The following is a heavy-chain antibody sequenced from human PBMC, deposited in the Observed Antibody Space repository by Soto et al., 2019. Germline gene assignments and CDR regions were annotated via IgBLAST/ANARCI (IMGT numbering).Heavy chain of an antibody. CDR3: AKDLRPSGLDYFDY. Sequence: PGGSLRLSCAASGFTFSSYGMHWVRQAPGKGLEWVAVISYDGSNKYYSNSVKGRFTISRDNSKKPMYLQMNSLRAEDTAVYYCAKDLRPSGLDYFDYWGQGT. D-gene: IGHD3-10*01. J-gene: IGHJ4*02. CDR2: ISYDGSNK. V-gene: IGHV3-30*18. CDR1: GFTFSSYG.